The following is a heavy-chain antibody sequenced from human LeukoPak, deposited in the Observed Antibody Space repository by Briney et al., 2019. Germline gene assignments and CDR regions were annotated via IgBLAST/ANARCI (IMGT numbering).Heavy chain of an antibody. CDR3: ARDPALGYCSSTSCYIHYYDGMDV. Sequence: ASVKVSCKASGYTFTSYYMHWVRQAPGQGLEWMGIINPSGGSTSYAQKFQGRVTMTRDTSTSTVYTELSRLRSEDTAVYYCARDPALGYCSSTSCYIHYYDGMDVWGQGTTVTVSS. D-gene: IGHD2-2*02. V-gene: IGHV1-46*01. J-gene: IGHJ6*02. CDR1: GYTFTSYY. CDR2: INPSGGST.